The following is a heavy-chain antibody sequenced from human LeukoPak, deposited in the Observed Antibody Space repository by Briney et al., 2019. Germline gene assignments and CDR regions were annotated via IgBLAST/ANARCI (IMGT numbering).Heavy chain of an antibody. CDR3: ARDSGGFDP. V-gene: IGHV4-39*07. D-gene: IGHD1-26*01. Sequence: SETLSLTCTVSGGSISSSSYYWGWIRQPPGKGPEWIGSIYYSGSTYYNPSLKSRVTISVDTSKNQFSLKLSSVTAADTAVYYCARDSGGFDPWGQGTLVTVSS. J-gene: IGHJ5*02. CDR2: IYYSGST. CDR1: GGSISSSSYY.